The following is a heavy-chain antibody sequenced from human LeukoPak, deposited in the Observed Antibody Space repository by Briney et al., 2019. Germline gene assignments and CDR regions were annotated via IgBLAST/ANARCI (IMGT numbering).Heavy chain of an antibody. V-gene: IGHV4-39*07. J-gene: IGHJ4*02. CDR1: GGSISSSSYY. CDR2: IYYSGST. D-gene: IGHD3-10*01. CDR3: ARDAKYYYGSRTYFFFEY. Sequence: SETLSLTCTVSGGSISSSSYYWGWIRQPPGKGLEWIGSIYYSGSTYYNPSLKSRVTMSIDTSKNQFSLKLSSVTAADTAIYYCARDAKYYYGSRTYFFFEYWGQGTLLSVSS.